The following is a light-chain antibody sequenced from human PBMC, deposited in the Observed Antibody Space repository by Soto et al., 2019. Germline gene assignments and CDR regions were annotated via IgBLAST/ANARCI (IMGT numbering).Light chain of an antibody. J-gene: IGLJ3*02. Sequence: PASVSGSPGQSITISCTGTRSDIGSYNNVAWYQKHPGKAPRVMIFGVTKRPSGISNRFFGSKSGSTASLTISGLQAEDEADYFCFSYAGSSIWVFGGGTKVTVL. CDR1: RSDIGSYNN. V-gene: IGLV2-23*02. CDR2: GVT. CDR3: FSYAGSSIWV.